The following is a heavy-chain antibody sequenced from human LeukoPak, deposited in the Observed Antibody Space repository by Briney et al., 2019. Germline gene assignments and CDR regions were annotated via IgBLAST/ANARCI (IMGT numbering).Heavy chain of an antibody. V-gene: IGHV1-24*01. CDR3: ATWRGYYYDSSGHTPGYFDY. Sequence: ASVKVSCKVSGYTLTELSMHWVRQAPGKGLEWMGGFDPEDGETIYAQEFQGRVTMTEDTSTDTAYMELSSLRSEDTAVYYCATWRGYYYDSSGHTPGYFDYWGQGTLVTVSS. CDR1: GYTLTELS. D-gene: IGHD3-22*01. J-gene: IGHJ4*02. CDR2: FDPEDGET.